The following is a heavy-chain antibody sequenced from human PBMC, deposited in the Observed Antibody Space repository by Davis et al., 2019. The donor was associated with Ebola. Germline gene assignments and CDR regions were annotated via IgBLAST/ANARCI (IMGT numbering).Heavy chain of an antibody. Sequence: ASVKVSCKASGYTFTSYGISWVRQAPGQGLEWMGWISAYNGNTNYAQKLQGRVTMTTDTSTSTAYMELRSLRSDDTAVYYCARDSMGAPSWYGMDVWGQGTTVTVSS. D-gene: IGHD1-26*01. V-gene: IGHV1-18*01. CDR2: ISAYNGNT. J-gene: IGHJ6*02. CDR3: ARDSMGAPSWYGMDV. CDR1: GYTFTSYG.